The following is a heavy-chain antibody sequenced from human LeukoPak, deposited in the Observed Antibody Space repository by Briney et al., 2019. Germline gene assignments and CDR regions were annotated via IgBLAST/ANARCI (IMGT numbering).Heavy chain of an antibody. CDR2: ISWNSVNI. CDR1: GFTLDDYA. Sequence: GRSLRLSCAASGFTLDDYAMHWVRQAPGKGLEWVSGISWNSVNIGYADSVKGRFTISRDNAKNSLYLQMNSLRGEDMALYYCAKGTMIVVAVGDYFDYWGQGTLVTVSS. CDR3: AKGTMIVVAVGDYFDY. D-gene: IGHD3-22*01. V-gene: IGHV3-9*03. J-gene: IGHJ4*02.